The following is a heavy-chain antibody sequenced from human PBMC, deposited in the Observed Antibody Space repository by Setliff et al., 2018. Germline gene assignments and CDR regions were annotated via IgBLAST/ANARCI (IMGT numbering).Heavy chain of an antibody. J-gene: IGHJ4*02. CDR2: IKEDGSEK. D-gene: IGHD3-16*01. CDR1: GFTFSRYW. V-gene: IGHV3-7*01. Sequence: GGSLRLSCAASGFTFSRYWMSWVRQAPGKGLEWVANIKEDGSEKYYMDSVKGRFTMSRDNAKNSLYLQMNSLRAEDTAVYYCARDGGEYWGQGTLVTVSS. CDR3: ARDGGEY.